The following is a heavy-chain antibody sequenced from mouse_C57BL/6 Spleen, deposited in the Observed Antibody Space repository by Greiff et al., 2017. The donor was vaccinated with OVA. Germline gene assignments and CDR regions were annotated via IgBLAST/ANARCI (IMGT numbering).Heavy chain of an antibody. CDR2: ISDGGSYT. CDR3: ARDGIYYDYDRFAY. D-gene: IGHD2-4*01. CDR1: GFTFSSYA. V-gene: IGHV5-4*01. J-gene: IGHJ3*01. Sequence: EVKLVESGGGLVKPGGSLKLSCAASGFTFSSYAMSWVRQTPEKRLEWVATISDGGSYTYYPDNVKGRFTISRDNAKNNLYLQMSHLKSEDTAMYYGARDGIYYDYDRFAYWGQGTLVTVSA.